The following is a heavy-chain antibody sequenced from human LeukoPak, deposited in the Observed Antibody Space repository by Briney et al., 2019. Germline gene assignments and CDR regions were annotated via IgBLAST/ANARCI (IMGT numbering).Heavy chain of an antibody. J-gene: IGHJ4*02. CDR1: GFTFDDYA. D-gene: IGHD3-22*01. CDR3: VKEPHYYDRSGYF. V-gene: IGHV3-43*02. CDR2: IGGDGGST. Sequence: GGSLRLSCAASGFTFDDYAMHWVRQAPGKGLEWVSLIGGDGGSTYYADSVKGRFTISRDNSKNSLFLQMKSLRTDDTALYYCVKEPHYYDRSGYFWGQGTLVTVSS.